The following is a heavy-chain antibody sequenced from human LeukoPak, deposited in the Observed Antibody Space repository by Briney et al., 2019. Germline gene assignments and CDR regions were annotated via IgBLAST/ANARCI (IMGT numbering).Heavy chain of an antibody. Sequence: PGRSLTLSCAASGFTLSTYFMHWVRQPPGKGLVWVSRIHGDGISKNYAGSVKGRFNIYREKAKNTLYLQMNSLRAEDTAVYFCASGELDFLYYFDYWGQGTLVTVSS. D-gene: IGHD1-1*01. V-gene: IGHV3-74*01. CDR1: GFTLSTYF. CDR3: ASGELDFLYYFDY. CDR2: IHGDGISK. J-gene: IGHJ4*02.